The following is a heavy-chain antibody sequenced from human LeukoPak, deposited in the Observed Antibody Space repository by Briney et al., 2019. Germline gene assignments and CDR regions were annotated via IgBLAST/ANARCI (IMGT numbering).Heavy chain of an antibody. CDR2: IYYSGST. CDR3: VRQAREGPLPRYFDY. Sequence: PSQTLSLTCTVSGGSISSGDYYWSWIRQPPGKGLEWIGYIYYSGSTYYNPSLKSRVTISVDTSKNQFSLRLSSVAAADTAMYFCVRQAREGPLPRYFDYWGQGTLVTVPS. CDR1: GGSISSGDYY. V-gene: IGHV4-30-4*01. J-gene: IGHJ4*02. D-gene: IGHD1-26*01.